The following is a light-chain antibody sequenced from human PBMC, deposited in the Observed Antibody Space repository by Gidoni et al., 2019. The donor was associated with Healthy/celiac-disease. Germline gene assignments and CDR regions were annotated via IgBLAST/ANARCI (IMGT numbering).Light chain of an antibody. CDR2: LGS. CDR3: MHALHPPT. V-gene: IGKV2-28*01. CDR1: QSLLHSNGYSY. J-gene: IGKJ2*01. Sequence: DIVMTQSPLALPVTPGEPASISCRSSQSLLHSNGYSYLDWYLQKPGQSPQLRIYLGSNRASGVPDRCSGSGSGTAFTLNISRLEAEVVGFYYGMHALHPPTFGQGTKLEIK.